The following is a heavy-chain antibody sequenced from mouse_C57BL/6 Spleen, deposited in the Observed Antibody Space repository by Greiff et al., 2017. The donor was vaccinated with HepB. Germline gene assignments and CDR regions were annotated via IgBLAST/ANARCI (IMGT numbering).Heavy chain of an antibody. Sequence: VQLQQSGAELVKPGASVKISCKASGYAFSSYWMNWVKQRPGKGLEWIGQIYPGDGDTNYNGKFKGKATLTADKSSSTAYMQLSSLTSVDSAVYVCASPYYYGSSWFADWGQGTLVTVSA. CDR1: GYAFSSYW. CDR3: ASPYYYGSSWFAD. V-gene: IGHV1-80*01. J-gene: IGHJ3*01. D-gene: IGHD1-1*01. CDR2: IYPGDGDT.